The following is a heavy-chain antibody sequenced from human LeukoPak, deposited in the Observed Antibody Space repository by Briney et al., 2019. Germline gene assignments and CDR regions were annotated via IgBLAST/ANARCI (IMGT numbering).Heavy chain of an antibody. Sequence: GGSLRLSCAASGFTFSSYSMNWVRQAPGKGLEWVSYISSSSSTIYYADSVKGRFTISRDNAKNSLHLQMNSLRDEDTAVYYCLIGNYGGNSPFDYWGQGTLVTVSS. CDR1: GFTFSSYS. D-gene: IGHD4-23*01. CDR3: LIGNYGGNSPFDY. J-gene: IGHJ4*02. CDR2: ISSSSSTI. V-gene: IGHV3-48*02.